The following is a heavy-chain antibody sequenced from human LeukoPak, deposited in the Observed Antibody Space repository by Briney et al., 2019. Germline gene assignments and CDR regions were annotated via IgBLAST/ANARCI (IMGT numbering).Heavy chain of an antibody. V-gene: IGHV3-53*01. CDR3: AKSLTYYHENSDSI. J-gene: IGHJ4*02. CDR2: IYKDGRT. D-gene: IGHD3-22*01. CDR1: GFVVSTNY. Sequence: LAGGSLRLSCAASGFVVSTNYMTWVRQPPGKGLEWVSVIYKDGRTFYTDSVKGRFTISRDNSKNTVYLQMSSLRVEDTAAYYCAKSLTYYHENSDSIWGQGTLVTVSS.